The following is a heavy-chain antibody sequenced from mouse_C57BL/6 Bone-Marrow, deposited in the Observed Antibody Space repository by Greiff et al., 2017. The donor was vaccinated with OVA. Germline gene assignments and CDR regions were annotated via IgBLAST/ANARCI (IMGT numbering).Heavy chain of an antibody. V-gene: IGHV5-6*01. CDR3: ARTYYSNPAWFAY. Sequence: DVQLQESGGDLVKPGGSLKLSCAASGFTFSSYGMSWVRQTPDKRLEWVATISSGGSYTYYPDSVKGRFTISRDNAKNTLYLQMSSLKSEDTAMYYCARTYYSNPAWFAYWGQGTLVTVSA. CDR2: ISSGGSYT. CDR1: GFTFSSYG. J-gene: IGHJ3*01. D-gene: IGHD2-5*01.